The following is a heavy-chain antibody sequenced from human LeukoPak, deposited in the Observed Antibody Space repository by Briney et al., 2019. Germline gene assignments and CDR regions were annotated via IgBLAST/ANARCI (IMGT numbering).Heavy chain of an antibody. CDR3: AKGSGYSGYDWPFFDY. Sequence: AGGSLRLSCVASGFTFSSNVMIWVRQAPGKGLEWVSAISGSADKTYYAGSVKGRFTISRDNSKNTLYLQMNSLRAEDTAVYYCAKGSGYSGYDWPFFDYWGQGTLVTVSS. CDR2: ISGSADKT. CDR1: GFTFSSNV. J-gene: IGHJ4*02. D-gene: IGHD5-12*01. V-gene: IGHV3-23*01.